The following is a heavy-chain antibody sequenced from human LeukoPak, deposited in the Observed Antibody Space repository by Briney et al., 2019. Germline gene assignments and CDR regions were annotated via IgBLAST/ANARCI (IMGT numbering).Heavy chain of an antibody. CDR3: ARDRGSYYDILTGYLLFDY. J-gene: IGHJ4*02. D-gene: IGHD3-9*01. V-gene: IGHV3-21*01. CDR1: GFTFSSYS. CDR2: ISSSSSYI. Sequence: GGSLRLSCAASGFTFSSYSMNWVRQAPGKGLEWVSSISSSSSYIYYADSVKGRFTISRDNAKNSLYLQMNSLRAEDTAVYYCARDRGSYYDILTGYLLFDYWGQGTLVTVSS.